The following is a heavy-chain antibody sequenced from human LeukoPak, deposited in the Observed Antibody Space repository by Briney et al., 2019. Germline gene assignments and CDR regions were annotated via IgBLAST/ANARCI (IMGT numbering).Heavy chain of an antibody. D-gene: IGHD1-20*01. Sequence: PSETLSLTCTVSGGSISSGGYYWSWIRQHPGKGLEWIGYIYYSGSTYYNPSLKSRVTISVDTSKNQFSLKLSSVTAADTAVYYCARVGITLYYGMDVWGQGTTVTVSS. CDR1: GGSISSGGYY. CDR3: ARVGITLYYGMDV. CDR2: IYYSGST. V-gene: IGHV4-31*03. J-gene: IGHJ6*02.